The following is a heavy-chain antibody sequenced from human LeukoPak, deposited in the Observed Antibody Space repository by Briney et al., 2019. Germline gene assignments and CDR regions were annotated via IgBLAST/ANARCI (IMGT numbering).Heavy chain of an antibody. CDR1: GGSFSGYY. J-gene: IGHJ5*02. CDR2: INHSGST. Sequence: SETLSLTCAVYGGSFSGYYWSWIRQPPGKGLEWIGEINHSGSTNYNPSLKSRVTISVDTSKNQFSLKLSSVTAADTAVYYCARTGRNQLQYRGSYNGSYPWGQGTLVTVSS. CDR3: ARTGRNQLQYRGSYNGSYP. V-gene: IGHV4-34*01. D-gene: IGHD2-2*02.